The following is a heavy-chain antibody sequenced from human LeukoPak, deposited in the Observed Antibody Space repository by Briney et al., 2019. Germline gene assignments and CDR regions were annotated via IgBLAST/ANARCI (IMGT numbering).Heavy chain of an antibody. V-gene: IGHV3-21*01. J-gene: IGHJ4*02. CDR1: GFTLSTYS. CDR2: ISPDSNYK. Sequence: GGSLRLSCAASGFTLSTYSMNWLRLAPGKGLEWVSSISPDSNYKYYVDSVKGRFTISRDNSKNTLYLQMNSLRAEDTAVYYCASGWYLDYWGQGTLVTVSS. CDR3: ASGWYLDY. D-gene: IGHD6-19*01.